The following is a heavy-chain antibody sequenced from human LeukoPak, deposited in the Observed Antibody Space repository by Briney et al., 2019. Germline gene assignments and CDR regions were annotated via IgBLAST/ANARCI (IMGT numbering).Heavy chain of an antibody. D-gene: IGHD4-11*01. CDR1: GYTFTSYA. CDR3: ARVGSTVTTTLDYFDY. Sequence: ASVKVSCKASGYTFTSYAMNWVRQAPGQGLEWMGWINTKTGNPTYAQGFTGRFVFSLDTSVSTAYLQISRLKAEDTAIYYCARVGSTVTTTLDYFDYWGQGTLVTVSS. CDR2: INTKTGNP. J-gene: IGHJ4*02. V-gene: IGHV7-4-1*02.